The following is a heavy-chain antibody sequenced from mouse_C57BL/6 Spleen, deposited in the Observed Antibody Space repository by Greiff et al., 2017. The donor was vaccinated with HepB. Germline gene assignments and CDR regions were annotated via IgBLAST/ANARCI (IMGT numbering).Heavy chain of an antibody. Sequence: EVMLVESGGGLVKPGGSLKLSCAASGFTFSSYAMSWVRQTPEKRLEWVATISDGGSYTYYPDNVKGRFTISRDNAKNNLYLQMSHLKSEDTAMYYCARGGELRDYFDYWGQGTTLTVSS. CDR1: GFTFSSYA. V-gene: IGHV5-4*03. CDR3: ARGGELRDYFDY. CDR2: ISDGGSYT. J-gene: IGHJ2*01. D-gene: IGHD1-1*01.